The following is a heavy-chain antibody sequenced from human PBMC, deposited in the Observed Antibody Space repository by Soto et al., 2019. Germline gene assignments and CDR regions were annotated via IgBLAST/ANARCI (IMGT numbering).Heavy chain of an antibody. V-gene: IGHV1-18*01. CDR3: ARDPGYDILTGYSSGAFDI. J-gene: IGHJ3*02. Sequence: ASVKVSCKASGYTFTSYGSSWVRQAPGQGLEWMGWISAYNGNTNYAQKLQGRVTMTTDTSTSTAYMELRSLRSDDTAVYYCARDPGYDILTGYSSGAFDIWGQGTMVTVSS. CDR1: GYTFTSYG. D-gene: IGHD3-9*01. CDR2: ISAYNGNT.